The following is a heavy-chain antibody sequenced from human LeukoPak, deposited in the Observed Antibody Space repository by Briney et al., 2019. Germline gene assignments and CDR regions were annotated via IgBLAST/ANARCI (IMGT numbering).Heavy chain of an antibody. Sequence: ASVKVSCKASGYTFTSYAMHWVRQAPGQRLEWMGWINAGNGNTKYSQKFQGRVTMTRDTSTSAVYMELSSLRSEDTAVYYCARDLEGIAAEDGGFDPWGQGTLVTVSS. V-gene: IGHV1-3*01. CDR3: ARDLEGIAAEDGGFDP. CDR2: INAGNGNT. CDR1: GYTFTSYA. D-gene: IGHD6-13*01. J-gene: IGHJ5*02.